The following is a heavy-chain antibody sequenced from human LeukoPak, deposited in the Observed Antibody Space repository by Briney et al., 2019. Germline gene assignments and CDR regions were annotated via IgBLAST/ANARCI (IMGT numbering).Heavy chain of an antibody. CDR2: ISAYNGNT. D-gene: IGHD3-22*01. Sequence: ASVTVSCTASGYTFTSYGISWVRQAPGQGLEWMGWISAYNGNTNYAQKLQGRVTMTTDTSTSTAYMELRSLRSDDTAVYYCARGNYDSSSYFRRFDYWGQGTLVTVSS. CDR1: GYTFTSYG. J-gene: IGHJ4*02. V-gene: IGHV1-18*01. CDR3: ARGNYDSSSYFRRFDY.